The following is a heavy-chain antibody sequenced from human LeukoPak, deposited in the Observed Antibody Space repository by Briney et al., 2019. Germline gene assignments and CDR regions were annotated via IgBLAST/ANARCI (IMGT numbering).Heavy chain of an antibody. Sequence: SQTLSLTCAISGDSFSSNSAAWNWIRQSPSRGLEWLGRTYYRSKWYNDYAVSVKSRITINPDTSKDQFSLQLNSVTPEDTAVYYCARDQSELFINWFDPWGQGTLVTVSS. V-gene: IGHV6-1*01. CDR3: ARDQSELFINWFDP. D-gene: IGHD1-26*01. J-gene: IGHJ5*02. CDR1: GDSFSSNSAA. CDR2: TYYRSKWYN.